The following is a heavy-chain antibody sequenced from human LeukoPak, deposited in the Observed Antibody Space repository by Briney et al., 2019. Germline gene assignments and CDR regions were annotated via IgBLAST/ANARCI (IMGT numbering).Heavy chain of an antibody. Sequence: SETLSLTCAVYGGSFSGYYRSWIRQPPGKGLEWIGEINHSGSTNYNPSLKSRVTISVDTSKNQFSLKLGSVTAADTAVYYCARGRYGDYDPYYYGMDVWGQGTTVTVSS. V-gene: IGHV4-34*01. CDR3: ARGRYGDYDPYYYGMDV. J-gene: IGHJ6*02. CDR1: GGSFSGYY. CDR2: INHSGST. D-gene: IGHD4-17*01.